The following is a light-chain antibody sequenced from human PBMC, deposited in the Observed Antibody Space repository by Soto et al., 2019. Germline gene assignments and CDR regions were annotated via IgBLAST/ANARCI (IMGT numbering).Light chain of an antibody. V-gene: IGKV3-20*01. Sequence: EIVLTQSPGTLSLSPKERATPSCRASQSVSSNYLAWYQQKPGQAPRLLISGASSRATGIPDRFSGSGSGTDFTLTISRLEPEDFGVYYCQQYGSSPGTFGQGTKVDIK. CDR3: QQYGSSPGT. CDR2: GAS. J-gene: IGKJ1*01. CDR1: QSVSSNY.